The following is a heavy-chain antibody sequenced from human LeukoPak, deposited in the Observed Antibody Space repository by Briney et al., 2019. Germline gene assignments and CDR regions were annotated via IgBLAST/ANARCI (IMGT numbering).Heavy chain of an antibody. CDR1: GGTFNSYA. V-gene: IGHV1-2*02. CDR3: ARPRADRLRGRYDAFDI. J-gene: IGHJ3*02. CDR2: INPNSGGT. D-gene: IGHD5-24*01. Sequence: ASVKVSCKASGGTFNSYAISWVRQAPGQGLEWMGWINPNSGGTNYAQKFQGRVTMTRDTSISTAYMELSRLRSDDTAVYYCARPRADRLRGRYDAFDIWGQGTMVTVSS.